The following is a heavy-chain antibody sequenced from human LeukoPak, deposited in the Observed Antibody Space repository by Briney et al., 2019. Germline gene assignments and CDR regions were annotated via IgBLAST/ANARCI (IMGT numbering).Heavy chain of an antibody. D-gene: IGHD3-10*01. V-gene: IGHV3-23*01. CDR2: ICGHGICI. Sequence: PGGSLRLSCEASGFTFSNYAMSWVRQAPGKGLEWVSGICGHGICIYYADSVKGRFTISRDNSKSTLYLVMNSLRAEDTAVYYCAKEDDNYGSGRYYYFDYWGQGTLVTVSS. J-gene: IGHJ4*02. CDR1: GFTFSNYA. CDR3: AKEDDNYGSGRYYYFDY.